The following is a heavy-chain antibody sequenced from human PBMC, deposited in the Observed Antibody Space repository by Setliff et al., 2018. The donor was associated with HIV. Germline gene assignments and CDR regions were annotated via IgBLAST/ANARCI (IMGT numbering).Heavy chain of an antibody. V-gene: IGHV3-74*01. D-gene: IGHD3-9*01. J-gene: IGHJ4*02. CDR1: GLAFKSYW. CDR3: GREYYGTLTGYYLDH. Sequence: GGSLRLSCEVSGLAFKSYWMHWVRQAPGEGLEWVARIDIGGSRTNYADSVKGRFSISRDNAKNTLYLQMNDLTVDDTGVYYCGREYYGTLTGYYLDHWGQGTLVTVSS. CDR2: IDIGGSRT.